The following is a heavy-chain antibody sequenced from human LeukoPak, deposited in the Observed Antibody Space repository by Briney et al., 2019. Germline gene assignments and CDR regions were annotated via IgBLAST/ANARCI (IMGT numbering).Heavy chain of an antibody. D-gene: IGHD3-22*01. Sequence: ASVKVSCKASGFTFTTSAMQWVRQARGQRLEWIGWIVVGSGNTNYAQRFQERVTITRDMSTSTAYMELSSLRSEDTAVYYCAAAYRYFYDRGGYFDYWGQGTLVTVSS. CDR3: AAAYRYFYDRGGYFDY. V-gene: IGHV1-58*02. J-gene: IGHJ4*02. CDR1: GFTFTTSA. CDR2: IVVGSGNT.